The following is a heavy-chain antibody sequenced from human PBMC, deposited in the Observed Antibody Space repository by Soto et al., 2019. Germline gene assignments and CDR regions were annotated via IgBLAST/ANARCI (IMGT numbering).Heavy chain of an antibody. Sequence: GGSLRLSCAASGFTVSSNYMSWVRQAPGKGLEWVSVIYSGGSTYYADSVKGRFTISRDNSKNTLYLQMNSLRAEDTAVYYCARENWNSYYFDYWGQGTLVTVSS. CDR2: IYSGGST. V-gene: IGHV3-53*01. CDR3: ARENWNSYYFDY. D-gene: IGHD1-7*01. J-gene: IGHJ4*02. CDR1: GFTVSSNY.